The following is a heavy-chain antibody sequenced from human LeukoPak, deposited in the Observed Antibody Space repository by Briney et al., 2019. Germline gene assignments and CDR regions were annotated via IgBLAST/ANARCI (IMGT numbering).Heavy chain of an antibody. D-gene: IGHD6-19*01. CDR3: ARGQSSGWLYYFDY. CDR2: IYHSGST. CDR1: GGSISSRNW. J-gene: IGHJ4*02. V-gene: IGHV4-4*02. Sequence: SETLSLTCAVSGGSISSRNWWSWVRQPPGKGLEWIGEIYHSGSTNYNPSLKSRVTISVDKSKNQFSLKLSSVTAADTAVYYCARGQSSGWLYYFDYWGQGTLVTVSS.